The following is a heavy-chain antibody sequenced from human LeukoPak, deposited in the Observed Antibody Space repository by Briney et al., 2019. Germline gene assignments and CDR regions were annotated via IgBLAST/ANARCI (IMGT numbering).Heavy chain of an antibody. CDR1: GFTFSSYW. V-gene: IGHV3-74*01. D-gene: IGHD4-17*01. J-gene: IGHJ6*02. CDR2: INSDGSST. Sequence: GGSLRLSCAASGFTFSSYWMHWVRQAPGKGLVWVSRINSDGSSTSYADSVKGRFTISRDNAKNTLYLQMNSLRAEDTAVYYCARTEDYGDYVGRYNYYYGMDVWGQGTTVTVSS. CDR3: ARTEDYGDYVGRYNYYYGMDV.